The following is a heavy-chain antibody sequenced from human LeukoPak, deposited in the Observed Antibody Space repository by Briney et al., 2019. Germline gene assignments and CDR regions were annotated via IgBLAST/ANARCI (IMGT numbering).Heavy chain of an antibody. Sequence: GGSLRLSCAASGLTFSNYSMNWVRQAPGKGLEWVSYISSSSSSIYYADSVKGRFTISRDNSKNTLYLEVISLTAEDTAVYYCAKDDAWLRFGEWSQGTLVTVSS. CDR1: GLTFSNYS. CDR2: ISSSSSSI. J-gene: IGHJ4*02. D-gene: IGHD3-10*01. V-gene: IGHV3-48*01. CDR3: AKDDAWLRFGE.